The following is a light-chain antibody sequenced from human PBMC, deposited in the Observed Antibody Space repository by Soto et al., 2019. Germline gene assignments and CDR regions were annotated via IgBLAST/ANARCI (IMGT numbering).Light chain of an antibody. Sequence: DIPMTQSPSSLSASVGDRVTITCRASQSISTYLNWYQQKQGKAPNLLIYAASSLQSGVLSRFSGSASGTDFTLTISSLQPEDFATYYCQQSYAAPRTVGQGTKVEIK. J-gene: IGKJ1*01. CDR1: QSISTY. V-gene: IGKV1-39*01. CDR3: QQSYAAPRT. CDR2: AAS.